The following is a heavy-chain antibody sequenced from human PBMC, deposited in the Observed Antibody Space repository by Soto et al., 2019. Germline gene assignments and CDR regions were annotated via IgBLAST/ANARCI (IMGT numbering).Heavy chain of an antibody. CDR2: INGDGSKR. V-gene: IGHV3-74*01. Sequence: EVQLVESGGGLVQPGGSLRLSCAASGFTFSNYWMHWVRQAPGKGLVWVSRINGDGSKRSYADSVKGRFTISSDTAKSTLYLQMNSLTVEDTAVYYCARGTDTASGINWFDSWGQGTLVTVSS. CDR1: GFTFSNYW. D-gene: IGHD6-25*01. CDR3: ARGTDTASGINWFDS. J-gene: IGHJ5*01.